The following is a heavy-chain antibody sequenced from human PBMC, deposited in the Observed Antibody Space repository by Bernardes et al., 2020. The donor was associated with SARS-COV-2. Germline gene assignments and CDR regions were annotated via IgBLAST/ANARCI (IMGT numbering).Heavy chain of an antibody. V-gene: IGHV1-18*01. D-gene: IGHD1-26*01. CDR3: ARAVNIEGPNNDYFDH. J-gene: IGHJ4*02. CDR1: GYTFTSYG. CDR2: ISAYNGNT. Sequence: ASVKVSCKASGYTFTSYGISWVRQAPGQGLEWMGWISAYNGNTNYAQKLQGRVTMTTDTSTSTAYMELRSLRSDDTAVYYCARAVNIEGPNNDYFDHWGQGTLVTVSS.